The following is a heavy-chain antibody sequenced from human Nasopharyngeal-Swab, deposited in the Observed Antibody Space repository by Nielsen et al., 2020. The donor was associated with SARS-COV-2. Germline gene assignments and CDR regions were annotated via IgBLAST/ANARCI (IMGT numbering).Heavy chain of an antibody. V-gene: IGHV3-30*03. CDR3: ARGGVVVVAATLYYYYGMDV. D-gene: IGHD2-15*01. Sequence: WIRQPPGKGLEWVAAISSDGSNKYYADSVKGRFTISRDNSKKTLYLQMNSLRAEDTAVYYCARGGVVVVAATLYYYYGMDVWGQGTTVTVSS. CDR2: ISSDGSNK. J-gene: IGHJ6*02.